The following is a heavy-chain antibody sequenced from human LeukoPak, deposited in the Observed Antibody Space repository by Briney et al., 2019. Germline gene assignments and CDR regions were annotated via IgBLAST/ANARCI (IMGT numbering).Heavy chain of an antibody. V-gene: IGHV3-48*04. CDR1: GFSFSTYS. J-gene: IGHJ3*02. D-gene: IGHD2-15*01. CDR2: ISSSSSTI. Sequence: GGSLRLSCAASGFSFSTYSMNWVRQAPGKGLEWVSYISSSSSTIYYADSVKGRFTISRDNAKNSLYLQMNSLRAEDSAVYHCARSAYCTSSSCLNGRGAFDIWGQGTMVTVSS. CDR3: ARSAYCTSSSCLNGRGAFDI.